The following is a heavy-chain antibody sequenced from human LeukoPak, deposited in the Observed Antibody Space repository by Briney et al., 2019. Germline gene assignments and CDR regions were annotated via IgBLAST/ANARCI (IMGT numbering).Heavy chain of an antibody. CDR2: IYSTEGT. Sequence: SETLSLTCAVSGDTISSNTWWGWIRQPPGKGLVCLGYIYSTEGTHYNPSLKSRATISVDTSKNQFSLRLTSVTAVDTALYYCARKVATPGSGFDIWGQGTMVTVSS. CDR1: GDTISSNTW. D-gene: IGHD6-13*01. CDR3: ARKVATPGSGFDI. V-gene: IGHV4-28*01. J-gene: IGHJ3*02.